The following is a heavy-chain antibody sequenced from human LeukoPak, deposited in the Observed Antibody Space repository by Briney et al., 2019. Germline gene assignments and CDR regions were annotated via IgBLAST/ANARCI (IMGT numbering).Heavy chain of an antibody. V-gene: IGHV4-34*01. J-gene: IGHJ4*02. D-gene: IGHD4-11*01. Sequence: SETLSLTCPVYSGFFNGYYWKWVRQPPGKGPGWVGEINHSGSTNYNPSLKSRVTISVDTSKNQFSLKLSSVTAADTAVYYCARAGAHYRSLPLFDYWGQGTLVTVSS. CDR3: ARAGAHYRSLPLFDY. CDR1: SGFFNGYY. CDR2: INHSGST.